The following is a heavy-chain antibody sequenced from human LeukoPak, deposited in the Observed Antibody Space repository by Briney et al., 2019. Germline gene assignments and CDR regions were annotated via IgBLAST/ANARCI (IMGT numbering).Heavy chain of an antibody. J-gene: IGHJ4*02. Sequence: PSETLSLTCTVSGGSISSYYWSWIRQPPGKGLEWIGYIYYSGSTNYNPSLKSRVTISVDTSKNQFSLKLSSVTAADTAVYYCAREADYYDSSGYYRWFGYWGQGTLVTVSS. CDR3: AREADYYDSSGYYRWFGY. D-gene: IGHD3-22*01. V-gene: IGHV4-59*01. CDR2: IYYSGST. CDR1: GGSISSYY.